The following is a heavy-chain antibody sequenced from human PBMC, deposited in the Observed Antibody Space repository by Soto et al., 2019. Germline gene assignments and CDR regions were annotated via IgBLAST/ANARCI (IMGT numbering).Heavy chain of an antibody. CDR2: IFWDDDQ. CDR1: GFSLNSNGVG. CDR3: AHGRMHIHYFDIGMDV. J-gene: IGHJ6*02. Sequence: QITLKESGPPLVKPTQTLTLTCTFSGFSLNSNGVGVAWLLQSPGKALEWLAVIFWDDDQLYSPSLEGTLTITKDTSKNQVVLTLANVGPVDAGTYCCAHGRMHIHYFDIGMDVWGQGTTVTVS. V-gene: IGHV2-5*02.